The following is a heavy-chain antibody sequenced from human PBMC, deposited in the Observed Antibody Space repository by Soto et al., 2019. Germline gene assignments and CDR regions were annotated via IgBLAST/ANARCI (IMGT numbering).Heavy chain of an antibody. CDR3: ARERRPDYDFWSGYYNYYYYGMDV. Sequence: GGSLRLSCAASGSTFSSYGMHWVRQAPGKGLEWVAVIWYDGSNKYYADSVKGRFTISRDNSKNTLYLQMNSLRAEDTAVYYCARERRPDYDFWSGYYNYYYYGMDVWGQGTTVTVSS. J-gene: IGHJ6*02. V-gene: IGHV3-33*01. CDR2: IWYDGSNK. D-gene: IGHD3-3*01. CDR1: GSTFSSYG.